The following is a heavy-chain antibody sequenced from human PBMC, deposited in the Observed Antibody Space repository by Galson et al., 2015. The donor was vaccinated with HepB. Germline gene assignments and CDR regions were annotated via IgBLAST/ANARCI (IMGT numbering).Heavy chain of an antibody. D-gene: IGHD4-17*01. Sequence: SVKVSCKASGYIFNIFYLHWVRQAPGQGLEWLGVINPSGPTTTYAQKFQGRITMTRDTSTRTVYMELSSLRSEDTAVYYCAREGPVTVYYGMDVWGQGVPVSVSS. CDR2: INPSGPTT. CDR3: AREGPVTVYYGMDV. V-gene: IGHV1-46*02. J-gene: IGHJ6*02. CDR1: GYIFNIFY.